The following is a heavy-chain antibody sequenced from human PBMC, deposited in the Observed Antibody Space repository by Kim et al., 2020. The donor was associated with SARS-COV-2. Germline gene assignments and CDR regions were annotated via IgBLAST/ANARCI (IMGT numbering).Heavy chain of an antibody. CDR3: AGSVIAVAAKDY. J-gene: IGHJ4*02. D-gene: IGHD6-19*01. V-gene: IGHV5-10-1*01. CDR2: IDPSDSYT. CDR1: GYSFTSYW. Sequence: GESLKISCKGSGYSFTSYWISWVRQMPGKGLEWMGRIDPSDSYTNYSPSFQGHVTISADKSISTAYLQWSSLKASDTAMYYCAGSVIAVAAKDYWGQGTLVTVSS.